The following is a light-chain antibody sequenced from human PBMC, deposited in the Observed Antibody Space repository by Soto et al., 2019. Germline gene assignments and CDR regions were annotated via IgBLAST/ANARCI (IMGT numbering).Light chain of an antibody. CDR1: SSDVGAYNY. J-gene: IGLJ3*02. Sequence: QSALTQPRSVSGSPGQSVTISCTGTSSDVGAYNYVSWYQQHPGKAPKVMIYDVSKRPSGVPDRFSGSKSANTASLTISGLQAEDEADYYCCSYAGSSTLWVFGGGTKLTVL. CDR2: DVS. V-gene: IGLV2-11*01. CDR3: CSYAGSSTLWV.